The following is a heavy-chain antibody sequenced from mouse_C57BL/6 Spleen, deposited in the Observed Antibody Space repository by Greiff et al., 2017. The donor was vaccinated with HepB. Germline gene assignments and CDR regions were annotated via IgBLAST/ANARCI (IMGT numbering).Heavy chain of an antibody. CDR3: ARWAYYYGSLYYFDY. D-gene: IGHD1-1*01. CDR2: IHPNSGST. CDR1: GYTFTSYW. Sequence: QVQLQQPGAELVKPGASVKLSCKASGYTFTSYWMHWVKQRPGQGLEWIGMIHPNSGSTNYNEKFKSKATLTVDKSSSTAYMQLSSLTSEDSAVYYCARWAYYYGSLYYFDYWGQGTTLTVSS. J-gene: IGHJ2*01. V-gene: IGHV1-64*01.